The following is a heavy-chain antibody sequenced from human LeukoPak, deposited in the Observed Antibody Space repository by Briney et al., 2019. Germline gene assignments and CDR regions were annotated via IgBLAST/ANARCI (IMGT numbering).Heavy chain of an antibody. CDR2: ISSSGSTI. J-gene: IGHJ4*02. CDR3: ARFSGYYYFDFDY. CDR1: GLTFSSYE. Sequence: PGGSLRLSCAASGLTFSSYEMNWVRQAPGKGLKWASYISSSGSTIYYADSVKGRFTISRDNAKNSLYLQMNSLRAEDTAVYYCARFSGYYYFDFDYWGQGTLVTVSS. V-gene: IGHV3-48*03. D-gene: IGHD3-22*01.